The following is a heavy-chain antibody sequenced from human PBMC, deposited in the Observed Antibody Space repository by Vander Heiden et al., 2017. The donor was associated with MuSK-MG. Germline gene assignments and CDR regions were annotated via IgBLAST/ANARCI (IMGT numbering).Heavy chain of an antibody. Sequence: EVQLVESGGGLVKPGGSVRLSCAASGFTFSSYSMNWVRQAPGKGLEWVSSSSSSSSYIYYADSGKGRFTISRDNAKNSLYLQMNSLRAEDTAVYYCARAYYYDSSGDAFDIWGQGTMVTVSS. CDR2: SSSSSSYI. V-gene: IGHV3-21*01. D-gene: IGHD3-22*01. J-gene: IGHJ3*02. CDR3: ARAYYYDSSGDAFDI. CDR1: GFTFSSYS.